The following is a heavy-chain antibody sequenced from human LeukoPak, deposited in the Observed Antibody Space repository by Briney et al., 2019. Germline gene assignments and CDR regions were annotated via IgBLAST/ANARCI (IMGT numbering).Heavy chain of an antibody. CDR3: ARLAWGRLDY. D-gene: IGHD7-27*01. V-gene: IGHV4-59*08. CDR2: IYQSGST. J-gene: IGHJ4*02. CDR1: GGSISTYY. Sequence: SETLSLTCTVSGGSISTYYWSWIRQPPGKGLEWIGSIYQSGSTYYNPSLKSRVTISVDTSRNQFSLELSSVTAADTAVYYCARLAWGRLDYWGQGTLVTVSS.